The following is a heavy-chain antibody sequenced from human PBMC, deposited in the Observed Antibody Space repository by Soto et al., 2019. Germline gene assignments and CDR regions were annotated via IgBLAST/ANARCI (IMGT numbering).Heavy chain of an antibody. CDR2: IYYSGST. CDR3: ARWPQLEPRFDY. J-gene: IGHJ4*02. CDR1: GDSISSGGYY. D-gene: IGHD1-1*01. V-gene: IGHV4-31*03. Sequence: QVQLQESGPGLVKPSQILSLTCTVSGDSISSGGYYWNWIRQHPGKGLEWIGNIYYSGSTYYNPSLKSRVTISVDTSKNQFSLKLSSVTAADTAVYYCARWPQLEPRFDYWGQGTLVTVSS.